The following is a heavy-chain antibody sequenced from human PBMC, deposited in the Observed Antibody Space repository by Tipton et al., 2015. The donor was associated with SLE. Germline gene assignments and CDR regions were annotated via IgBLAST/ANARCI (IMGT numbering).Heavy chain of an antibody. CDR2: TYYNGRT. CDR3: ARNPGAWELYWYFDL. CDR1: GDSISRYY. D-gene: IGHD1-26*01. J-gene: IGHJ2*01. V-gene: IGHV4-59*01. Sequence: TLSLTCTVSGDSISRYYWNWIRQSPGKGLEWIGYTYYNGRTNYNPSLKSRVTISVDTSKNLFSLKLTSVTAADTAVYYCARNPGAWELYWYFDLWGRGTLVTVSS.